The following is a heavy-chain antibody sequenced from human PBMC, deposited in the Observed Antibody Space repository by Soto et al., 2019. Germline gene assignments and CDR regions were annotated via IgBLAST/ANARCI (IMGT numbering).Heavy chain of an antibody. Sequence: GGSLRLSCAASGFTFDDYGMSWVRQAPGKGLEWVSGINWNGGSTGYADSVKGRFTISRDNAKNSLYLQMNSLRAEDTAVYYCAKEGYSDGYYRYFDYWGQGTLVTVSS. J-gene: IGHJ4*02. CDR1: GFTFDDYG. D-gene: IGHD5-18*01. V-gene: IGHV3-20*04. CDR2: INWNGGST. CDR3: AKEGYSDGYYRYFDY.